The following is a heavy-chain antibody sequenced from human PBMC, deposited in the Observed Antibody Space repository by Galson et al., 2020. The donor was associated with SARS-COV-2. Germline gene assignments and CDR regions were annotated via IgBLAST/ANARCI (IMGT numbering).Heavy chain of an antibody. V-gene: IGHV4-38-2*02. CDR3: ARKLDQDAFDI. J-gene: IGHJ3*02. Sequence: QTLSLTCTVSGYSIRIGYYWGWIRQSPGKGLEWIVSIYHSGSTYNNPSLKSRVTTSVDTSKNQFSLNLSSVTAADTAVYFCARKLDQDAFDIWGQGTMVIVSS. CDR1: GYSIRIGYY. CDR2: IYHSGST. D-gene: IGHD2-2*03.